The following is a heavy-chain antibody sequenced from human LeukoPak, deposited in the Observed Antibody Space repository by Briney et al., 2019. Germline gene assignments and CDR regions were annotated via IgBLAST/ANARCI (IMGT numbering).Heavy chain of an antibody. CDR1: GGSISSGGYY. D-gene: IGHD2-2*01. Sequence: SQTLSLTCTVSGGSISSGGYYWSWIRQHPGEGLEWIGYIYYSGSTYYNPSLKSRVTISVDTSKNQFSLKLSSVTAADTAVYYCARDQRYCSSSSCPWEPFDYWGQGTLVTVSS. V-gene: IGHV4-31*03. J-gene: IGHJ4*02. CDR3: ARDQRYCSSSSCPWEPFDY. CDR2: IYYSGST.